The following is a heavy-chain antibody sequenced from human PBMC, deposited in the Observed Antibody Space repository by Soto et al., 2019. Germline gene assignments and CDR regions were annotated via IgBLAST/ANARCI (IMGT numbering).Heavy chain of an antibody. J-gene: IGHJ6*02. D-gene: IGHD6-13*01. Sequence: SGGSLRLSCAASGFTFSSYSMNWVRQAPGKGLEWVSSISSSSSYIYYADSVRGRFTISRDNAKNSLYLQMNSLRAEDTAVYYCARAAAGTGYGMDVWGQGTTVTVSS. CDR1: GFTFSSYS. V-gene: IGHV3-21*01. CDR3: ARAAAGTGYGMDV. CDR2: ISSSSSYI.